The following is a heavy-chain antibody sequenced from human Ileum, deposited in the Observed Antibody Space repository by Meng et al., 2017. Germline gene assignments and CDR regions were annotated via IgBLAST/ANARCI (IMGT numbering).Heavy chain of an antibody. CDR3: ARGGLPGALDS. CDR2: ISNSGNT. Sequence: GPGLVNLSENLSTICSFTGAPIPRTYWFWIRQPPGKGLEFIGEISNSGNTNYNPSLKSRVTISADTSKNQLSLRLNSVTAVDTALYYCARGGLPGALDSWGQGTLVTVSS. J-gene: IGHJ4*02. D-gene: IGHD2-2*01. CDR1: GAPIPRTY. V-gene: IGHV4-59*01.